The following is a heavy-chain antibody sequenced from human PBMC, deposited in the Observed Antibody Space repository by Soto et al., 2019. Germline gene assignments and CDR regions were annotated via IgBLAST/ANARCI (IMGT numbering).Heavy chain of an antibody. CDR3: ARLKQDYAVA. CDR1: GYTFTSYD. CDR2: MNPNSGNT. V-gene: IGHV1-8*01. J-gene: IGHJ5*02. Sequence: QVQLVQSGAEVKKPGASVKVSCKASGYTFTSYDINWVRLATGQGLEWMGWMNPNSGNTAYAQKFQGRVTKNQNTSISTDYMEMNSLRSADTAEYYCARLKQDYAVAWGQGTLVTDSS. D-gene: IGHD3-16*01.